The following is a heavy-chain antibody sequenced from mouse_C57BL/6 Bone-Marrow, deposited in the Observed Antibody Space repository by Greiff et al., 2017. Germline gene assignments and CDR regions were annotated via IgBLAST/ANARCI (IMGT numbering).Heavy chain of an antibody. CDR1: GFTFSDYG. V-gene: IGHV5-17*01. J-gene: IGHJ3*01. D-gene: IGHD1-1*01. CDR3: ARETTFITTVVAPFAY. Sequence: DVHLVESGGGLVKPGGSLKLSCAASGFTFSDYGMHWVRQAPEKGLEWVAYISSGSSTIYYADTVKGRFTISRDNAKNTLFLQMTSLRSEDTAMYYCARETTFITTVVAPFAYWGQGTLVTVSA. CDR2: ISSGSSTI.